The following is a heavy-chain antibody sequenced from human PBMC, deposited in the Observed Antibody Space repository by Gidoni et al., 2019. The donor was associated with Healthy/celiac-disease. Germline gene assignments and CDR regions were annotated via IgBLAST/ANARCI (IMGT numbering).Heavy chain of an antibody. CDR3: AKVQEVDYGDYQVYYGMDV. CDR2: ISYDGSNK. Sequence: QVQLVESGGGVVQPGRSLRLSCAASGFTFRSYGMHWVRQAPGKGLEWVAVISYDGSNKYYADSVKGRFTISRDNSKNTLYLQMNSLRAEDTAVYYCAKVQEVDYGDYQVYYGMDVWGQGTTVTVSS. D-gene: IGHD4-17*01. CDR1: GFTFRSYG. V-gene: IGHV3-30*18. J-gene: IGHJ6*02.